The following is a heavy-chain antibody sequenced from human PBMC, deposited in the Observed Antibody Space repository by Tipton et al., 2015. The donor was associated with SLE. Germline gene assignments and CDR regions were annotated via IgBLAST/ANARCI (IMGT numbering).Heavy chain of an antibody. CDR1: RGSISGYF. Sequence: TLSLTCTVSRGSISGYFWSWVRQPPGEGLEWIGYIYYTWRTDYNPSLKSRVTMSLDTSKNQFALDLRSVTAADTAVYYCAAMYGDARTNWFDAWGQGILVTVSS. D-gene: IGHD4-17*01. CDR2: IYYTWRT. CDR3: AAMYGDARTNWFDA. V-gene: IGHV4-59*04. J-gene: IGHJ5*02.